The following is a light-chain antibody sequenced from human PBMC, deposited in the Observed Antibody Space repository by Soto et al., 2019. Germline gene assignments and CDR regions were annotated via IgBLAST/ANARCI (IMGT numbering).Light chain of an antibody. CDR1: SGHSNYA. Sequence: QPVLTQSPSASASLGASVRLTCTLPSGHSNYAIAWHQQQPEKGPRFLMKLNSDGSHTKGDGIFDRFSGSSSGAERYLTISSLQSEDEADYYCQTWGTGIVVFGGGTKLTVL. V-gene: IGLV4-69*01. J-gene: IGLJ2*01. CDR3: QTWGTGIVV. CDR2: LNSDGSH.